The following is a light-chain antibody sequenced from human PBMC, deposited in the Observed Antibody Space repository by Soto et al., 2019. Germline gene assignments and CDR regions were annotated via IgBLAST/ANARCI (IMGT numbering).Light chain of an antibody. Sequence: QSALTQPASVSGSPGQSITISCTGTTSNVGSYNLVSWYQQHPGKAPELMIYEGSKRASGVSTRFSGSKSGNTASLTISGLQAEDEADYYCCSYAGNTYVFGTGTKVTVL. V-gene: IGLV2-23*01. CDR1: TSNVGSYNL. CDR3: CSYAGNTYV. J-gene: IGLJ1*01. CDR2: EGS.